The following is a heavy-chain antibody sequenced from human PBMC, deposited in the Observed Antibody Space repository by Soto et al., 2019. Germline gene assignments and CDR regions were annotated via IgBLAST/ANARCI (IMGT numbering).Heavy chain of an antibody. D-gene: IGHD7-27*01. V-gene: IGHV3-23*01. CDR2: ISGSGGST. CDR3: ANLEPWGYNWFDP. J-gene: IGHJ5*02. Sequence: EVQLLESGGGLVQPGGSLRLSCAASGFTFSSYAMSWVRQAPGKGLEWVSAISGSGGSTYYADSVKGRFTISRDNSKNTLYLQMHSLRAEDTAVFYCANLEPWGYNWFDPWGQGTLVTVSS. CDR1: GFTFSSYA.